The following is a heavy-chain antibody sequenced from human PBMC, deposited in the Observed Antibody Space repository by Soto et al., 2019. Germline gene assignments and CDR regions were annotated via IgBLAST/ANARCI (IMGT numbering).Heavy chain of an antibody. V-gene: IGHV1-8*01. Sequence: ASVKVSCKASGYTFTSYDINWVRQATGQGLEWMGWMNPNSGNTGYAQKFQGRVTMTRNTSISTAYMELSSLRSEDTAVYYCARVVVVPAAGYNWFDPWGQGTPVTVSS. CDR3: ARVVVVPAAGYNWFDP. J-gene: IGHJ5*02. CDR1: GYTFTSYD. CDR2: MNPNSGNT. D-gene: IGHD2-2*01.